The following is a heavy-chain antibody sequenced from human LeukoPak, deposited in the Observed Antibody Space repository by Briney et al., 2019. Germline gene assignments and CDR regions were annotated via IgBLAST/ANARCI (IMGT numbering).Heavy chain of an antibody. D-gene: IGHD3-3*01. J-gene: IGHJ4*02. CDR3: ARTLLKGNFWSGYYFDY. CDR2: IYYSGST. Sequence: SSETLSLTCTVSGGSISSYYWSWIRQPPGKGLEWIGYIYYSGSTNYNPSLKSRVTTSVDTSKNQFSLKLSSVTAADTAVYYCARTLLKGNFWSGYYFDYWGQGTLVTVSS. CDR1: GGSISSYY. V-gene: IGHV4-59*08.